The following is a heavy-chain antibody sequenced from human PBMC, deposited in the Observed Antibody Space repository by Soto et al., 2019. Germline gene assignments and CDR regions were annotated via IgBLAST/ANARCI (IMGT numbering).Heavy chain of an antibody. CDR2: ISSDGRNT. D-gene: IGHD4-17*01. V-gene: IGHV3-30*18. CDR3: AKDKGLRYCDY. CDR1: GLTFSNHG. Sequence: QVQLVESGGGVVQPGRSLRLSCEVSGLTFSNHGMQWVRQAPGTGLEWVTLISSDGRNTYYAESVKGRFAISRDSSKNTVYLQMNSLRPDDTAVYYCAKDKGLRYCDYLGQGTRVTVSS. J-gene: IGHJ4*02.